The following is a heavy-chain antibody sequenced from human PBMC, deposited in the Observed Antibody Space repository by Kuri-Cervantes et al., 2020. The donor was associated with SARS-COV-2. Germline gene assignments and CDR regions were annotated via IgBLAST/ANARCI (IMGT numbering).Heavy chain of an antibody. D-gene: IGHD3-22*01. CDR3: ARGSRGTYYYDSSGYSDDAFDI. Sequence: ASVKVSCKASGYTFTSYGISWVRQAPGQGLEWMGWISAYNGNTNYAQRLQGRVTMTTDTSTSTANMELRSLRSDDTAVYYCARGSRGTYYYDSSGYSDDAFDIWGQGTMVTVSS. J-gene: IGHJ3*02. CDR1: GYTFTSYG. V-gene: IGHV1-18*01. CDR2: ISAYNGNT.